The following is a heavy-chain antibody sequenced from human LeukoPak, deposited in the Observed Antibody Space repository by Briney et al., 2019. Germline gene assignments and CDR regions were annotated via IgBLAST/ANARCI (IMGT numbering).Heavy chain of an antibody. CDR3: ARDTSSGWYFFEY. J-gene: IGHJ4*02. CDR1: GYTFSNYG. D-gene: IGHD6-19*01. Sequence: ASVKVSCKASGYTFSNYGMSWVRQAPGQGLEWMGWISGHNGNTKYAQKVQGRVTMTTDTSTTTAFLESRSMRSEDTAVYYCARDTSSGWYFFEYWGQGTLITVSS. CDR2: ISGHNGNT. V-gene: IGHV1-18*01.